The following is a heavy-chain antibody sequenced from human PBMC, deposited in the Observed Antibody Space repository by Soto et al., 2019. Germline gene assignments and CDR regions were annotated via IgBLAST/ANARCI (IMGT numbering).Heavy chain of an antibody. CDR1: GYSFSTYS. D-gene: IGHD1-26*01. J-gene: IGHJ6*02. V-gene: IGHV1-3*01. CDR2: INGANGNT. Sequence: ASVKVSCPASGYSFSTYSMHWVRQAPGQGLEWMGWINGANGNTRYSQKFKDRVSISRDTPASTGYMELSSLRSEDTAVYYCARGKGRDENYYYHGMDVWG. CDR3: ARGKGRDENYYYHGMDV.